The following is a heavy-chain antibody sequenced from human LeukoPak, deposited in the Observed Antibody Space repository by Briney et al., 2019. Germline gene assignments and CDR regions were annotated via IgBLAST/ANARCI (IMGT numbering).Heavy chain of an antibody. CDR1: GFTFSSYG. CDR2: ISSSGSTI. D-gene: IGHD3-10*01. CDR3: ERDSMVRGVTLYYFDY. V-gene: IGHV3-48*03. Sequence: GGSLRLSCAASGFTFSSYGMNWVRQAPGKGLEWVSYISSSGSTIYYADSVKGRFTISRDNAKNSLYLQMNSLRAEDTAVYYCERDSMVRGVTLYYFDYWGQGTLVTVSS. J-gene: IGHJ4*02.